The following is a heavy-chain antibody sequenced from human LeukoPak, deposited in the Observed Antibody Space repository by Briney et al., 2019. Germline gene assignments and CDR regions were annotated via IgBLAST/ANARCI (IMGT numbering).Heavy chain of an antibody. V-gene: IGHV4-59*01. J-gene: IGHJ4*02. CDR1: GGSISSYY. Sequence: SETLSLTCTVSGGSISSYYWSWIRQPPGKGLEWIGYIYYSESTNFNPSLKSRVTISVDTSKNQFSLNLSSVTAADTAVYYCARGGTYYDYWGQGTLVTVSS. CDR2: IYYSEST. D-gene: IGHD1-26*01. CDR3: ARGGTYYDY.